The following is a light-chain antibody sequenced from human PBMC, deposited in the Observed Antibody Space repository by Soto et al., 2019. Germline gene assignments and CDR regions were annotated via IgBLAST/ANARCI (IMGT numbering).Light chain of an antibody. V-gene: IGKV1-5*03. Sequence: DIQMTQSPSTLSASVGDRVTITCRASQSISRFVAWYQQKPGQAPNLLIYKASALESGVPSRFSGSGSGTEFTLTINSLQPNDFATYYYQHYHSYPYTFGQGTKVDIK. J-gene: IGKJ2*01. CDR1: QSISRF. CDR3: QHYHSYPYT. CDR2: KAS.